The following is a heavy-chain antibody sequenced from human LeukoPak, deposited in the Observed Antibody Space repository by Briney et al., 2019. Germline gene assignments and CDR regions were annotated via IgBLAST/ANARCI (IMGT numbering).Heavy chain of an antibody. J-gene: IGHJ5*02. CDR2: INPNSGDT. CDR1: GYMFTGYY. Sequence: APVKVSCKASGYMFTGYYLHWVRQAPGQGLEWMGWINPNSGDTDYRKKFQGRITMTRDTSISSVHMELSRLRSDDTAVYYCARASDSSGYFNWLDTWGQGTLVTVSS. V-gene: IGHV1-2*02. D-gene: IGHD3-22*01. CDR3: ARASDSSGYFNWLDT.